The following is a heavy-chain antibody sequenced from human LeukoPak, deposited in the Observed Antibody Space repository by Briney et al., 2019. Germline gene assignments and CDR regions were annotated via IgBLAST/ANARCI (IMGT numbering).Heavy chain of an antibody. Sequence: ASVKVSCKASGYTLTDYYIHWVRQAPGQGLEWMRWISPNSGVTNYAQKFQGRVTLTRDTPISTAYMEVSRLRSDDTAVYYCARAHMTTVTLGDYWGQGSLVTVSS. V-gene: IGHV1-2*02. CDR1: GYTLTDYY. D-gene: IGHD4-11*01. J-gene: IGHJ4*02. CDR2: ISPNSGVT. CDR3: ARAHMTTVTLGDY.